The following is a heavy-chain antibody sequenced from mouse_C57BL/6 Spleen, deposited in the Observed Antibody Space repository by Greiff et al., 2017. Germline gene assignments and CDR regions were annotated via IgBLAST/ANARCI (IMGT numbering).Heavy chain of an antibody. CDR3: AKVFFITTVVVRGYYAMDY. V-gene: IGHV5-17*01. D-gene: IGHD1-1*01. CDR2: ISSGSSTI. CDR1: GFTFSDYG. Sequence: EVQGVESGGGLVKPGGSLKLSCAASGFTFSDYGMHWVRQAPEKGLEWVAYISSGSSTIYYADTVKGRFTIYRDNAKNTLFLQMTSLRSEDTAMYYCAKVFFITTVVVRGYYAMDYWGQGTSVTVSS. J-gene: IGHJ4*01.